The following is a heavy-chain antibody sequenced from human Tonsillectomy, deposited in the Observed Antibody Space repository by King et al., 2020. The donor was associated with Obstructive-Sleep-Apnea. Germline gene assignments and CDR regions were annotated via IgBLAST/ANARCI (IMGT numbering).Heavy chain of an antibody. CDR3: AREGDSGSYSDY. D-gene: IGHD1-26*01. CDR1: GFTFNTYS. CDR2: ISSSSSAI. J-gene: IGHJ4*02. Sequence: VQLVESGGGLVQPGGSLRLSCAASGFTFNTYSMNWVRQAPGKGLEWGSYISSSSSAIYYADSVKGRFTISRDNAKNSLYLQMYSLRAEDTAVYYCAREGDSGSYSDYWGQGTLVTVSS. V-gene: IGHV3-48*04.